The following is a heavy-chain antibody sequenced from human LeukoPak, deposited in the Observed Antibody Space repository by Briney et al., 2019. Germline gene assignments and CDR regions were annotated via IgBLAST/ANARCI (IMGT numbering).Heavy chain of an antibody. J-gene: IGHJ4*02. D-gene: IGHD1-26*01. Sequence: ASVKVSFKASGYTFTSHYMHWVRQAPGQGLEWMGIVNPSGGSTSYAQKFQGRVTMIRDTSTSTVYMELSSLRSEDTAVYYCASGVGATLDYFDYWGQGTLVTVSS. CDR3: ASGVGATLDYFDY. CDR2: VNPSGGST. V-gene: IGHV1-46*01. CDR1: GYTFTSHY.